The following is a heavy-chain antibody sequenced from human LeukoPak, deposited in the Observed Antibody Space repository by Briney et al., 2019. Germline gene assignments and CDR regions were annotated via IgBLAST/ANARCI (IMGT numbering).Heavy chain of an antibody. CDR3: ARVSYSSTSCSHAFDI. D-gene: IGHD2-2*01. V-gene: IGHV1-46*03. CDR2: INPSGGST. J-gene: IGHJ3*02. Sequence: ASVKVSCKASGYTFTSYYMHWVRQAPGQGLEWMGIINPSGGSTSYAQKFQGRVTMTRDTSTSTVYMELSSLRSEDTAVYYCARVSYSSTSCSHAFDIWGLGTMVTVSS. CDR1: GYTFTSYY.